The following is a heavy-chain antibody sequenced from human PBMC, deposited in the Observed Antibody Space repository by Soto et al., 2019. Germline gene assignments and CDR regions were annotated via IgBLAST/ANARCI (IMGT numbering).Heavy chain of an antibody. CDR2: MSPSNGDT. D-gene: IGHD1-1*01. Sequence: QVQLVQSGVEVKKPGASVKVSCKASGYAFTSYDINWVRQAGGQGLEWMGWMSPSNGDTGYAQEFQGRVSMTRDTSRNTAYMELSSLTSDDTAVYYCTRGISRGTDYWGQGTLVTVSS. J-gene: IGHJ4*02. CDR1: GYAFTSYD. CDR3: TRGISRGTDY. V-gene: IGHV1-8*01.